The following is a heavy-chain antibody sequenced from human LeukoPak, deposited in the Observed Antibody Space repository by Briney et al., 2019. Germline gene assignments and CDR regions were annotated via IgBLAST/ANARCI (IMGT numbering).Heavy chain of an antibody. D-gene: IGHD3-10*01. V-gene: IGHV4-39*01. CDR2: IYFSGNT. J-gene: IGHJ4*02. CDR3: ARHIYYGNTNYMGDFDY. Sequence: SETLSLTCTVPGGSISSSSYYWGWIRQPPGKGLEWIGSIYFSGNTYYNPSLKSRVTISVDTSKNQFSLKLSSVTAADTAVYYCARHIYYGNTNYMGDFDYWGQGTRVTVSS. CDR1: GGSISSSSYY.